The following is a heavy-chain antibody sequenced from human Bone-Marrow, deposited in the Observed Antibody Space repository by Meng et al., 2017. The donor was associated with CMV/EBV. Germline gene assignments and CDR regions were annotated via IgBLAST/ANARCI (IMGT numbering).Heavy chain of an antibody. CDR2: ISAYNGNT. CDR1: GYTFTSYG. CDR3: ARVGIQLWLLSPTRGMDV. Sequence: ASVKVSCKASGYTFTSYGISWVRKAPGQGLEWMGWISAYNGNTNYAQKLQGRVTMTTDTSTSTAYMELRSLRSDDTAVYYCARVGIQLWLLSPTRGMDVWGQGTTVTVSS. D-gene: IGHD5-18*01. J-gene: IGHJ6*02. V-gene: IGHV1-18*01.